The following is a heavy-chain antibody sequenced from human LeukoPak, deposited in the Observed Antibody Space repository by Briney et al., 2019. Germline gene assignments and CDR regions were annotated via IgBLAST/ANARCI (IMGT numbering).Heavy chain of an antibody. CDR2: INPSGGST. V-gene: IGHV1-46*01. CDR3: ARDPPIHSGGSYAPFDY. J-gene: IGHJ4*02. Sequence: ASVNVSCKASGYTFTSYYMHGVRQAPGQGLEWMGIINPSGGSTSYAQKFQGRVTMTRDTSTSTVYMELSSLRSEDTAVYYCARDPPIHSGGSYAPFDYWGQGTLVTVSS. CDR1: GYTFTSYY. D-gene: IGHD2-15*01.